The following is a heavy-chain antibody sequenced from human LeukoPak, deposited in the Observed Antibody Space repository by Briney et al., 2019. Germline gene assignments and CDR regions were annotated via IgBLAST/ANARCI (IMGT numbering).Heavy chain of an antibody. V-gene: IGHV3-7*01. CDR2: INQDGSQK. CDR1: GLTFSSYW. Sequence: GGSLRLSCAAAGLTFSSYWMDWVRQAPGKGLEWVANINQDGSQKYYVDSVKGRFTISRDNAENSLYLQMNSLRAEDTAVYYCSGSLNSWGQGTLVTVSS. CDR3: SGSLNS. J-gene: IGHJ4*02.